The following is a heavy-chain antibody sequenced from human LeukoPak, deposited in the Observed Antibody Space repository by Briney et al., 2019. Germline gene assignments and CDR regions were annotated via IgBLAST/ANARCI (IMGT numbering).Heavy chain of an antibody. D-gene: IGHD4-17*01. CDR2: IYYSGST. CDR3: ASMTTEAFDI. J-gene: IGHJ3*02. V-gene: IGHV4-59*01. CDR1: GGSISSYY. Sequence: PSETLSLTCTVSGGSISSYYWSWIRQPPGKGLEWIGYIYYSGSTNYNPSLKSRVTTSVDTSKNQFSLKLSSVTAADTAVYYCASMTTEAFDIWGQGTMVTVSS.